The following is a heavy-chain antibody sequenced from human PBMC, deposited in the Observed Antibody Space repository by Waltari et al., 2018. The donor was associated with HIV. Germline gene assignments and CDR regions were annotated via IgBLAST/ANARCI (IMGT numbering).Heavy chain of an antibody. J-gene: IGHJ1*01. D-gene: IGHD2-15*01. Sequence: QVQLQESGPGMVRPSETPSLTCTVSGYAIRRGFYWAWLRRPRGKGLEWIGSMFHSGSTYYNPSLKSRVTMSIDVTKNRISLNLKSVTATDTALYYCARAQENSGGLAFQLWGLGTLVTVSS. V-gene: IGHV4-38-2*02. CDR2: MFHSGST. CDR3: ARAQENSGGLAFQL. CDR1: GYAIRRGFY.